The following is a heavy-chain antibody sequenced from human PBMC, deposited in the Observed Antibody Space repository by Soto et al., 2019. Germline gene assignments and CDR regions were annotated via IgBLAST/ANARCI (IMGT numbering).Heavy chain of an antibody. CDR2: ISGSGGST. D-gene: IGHD3-3*01. CDR1: GFTFSSYA. J-gene: IGHJ6*02. V-gene: IGHV3-23*01. Sequence: QSGGSLRLSCAASGFTFSSYAMSWVRQAPGKGLEWVSAISGSGGSTYYADSVKGRFTISRDNSKNTLYLQMNSLRAEDTAVYYCAKDGGYDFWSGYSPMAWSYYYGMDVWGQGTTVTVSS. CDR3: AKDGGYDFWSGYSPMAWSYYYGMDV.